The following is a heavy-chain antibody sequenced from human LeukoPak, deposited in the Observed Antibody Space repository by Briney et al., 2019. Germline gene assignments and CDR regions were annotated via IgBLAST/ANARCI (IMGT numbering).Heavy chain of an antibody. CDR3: ARFRHSGGSNYGMDV. CDR2: ISAYNGNT. J-gene: IGHJ6*02. Sequence: GASVKVSCKASGYTFTSYGISWVRQAPGQGLEWMGRISAYNGNTNYAQKLQGRVTMTTDTSTSTAYMELRSLRSDDTAVYYCARFRHSGGSNYGMDVWGQGTTVTVSS. CDR1: GYTFTSYG. D-gene: IGHD2-15*01. V-gene: IGHV1-18*01.